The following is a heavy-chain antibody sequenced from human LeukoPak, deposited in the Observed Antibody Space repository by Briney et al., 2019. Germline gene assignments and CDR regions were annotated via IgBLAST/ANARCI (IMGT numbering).Heavy chain of an antibody. CDR1: GFTFSSYE. Sequence: GGSPRLSCAASGFTFSSYEMNWVRQAPGKGLEWVSYISSSGSTIYYADSVKGRFTISRDNAKNSLYLQMNSLRAEDTAVYYCARGHDIVATISHFDYWGQGTLVTVSS. CDR2: ISSSGSTI. J-gene: IGHJ4*02. V-gene: IGHV3-48*03. D-gene: IGHD5-12*01. CDR3: ARGHDIVATISHFDY.